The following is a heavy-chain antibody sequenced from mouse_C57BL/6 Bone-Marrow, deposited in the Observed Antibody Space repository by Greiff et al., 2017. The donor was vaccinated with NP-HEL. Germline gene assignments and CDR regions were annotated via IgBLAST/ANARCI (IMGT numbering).Heavy chain of an antibody. CDR1: GFTFTDYY. V-gene: IGHV7-3*01. J-gene: IGHJ2*01. CDR3: ARSSQLGLRDGYYFYYFDY. Sequence: EVKVVESGGGLVQPGGSLSLSCAASGFTFTDYYMSWVRQPPGKALEWLGFIRNKANGYTTEYSASVKGRFTISRDNSQSILYLQMNALRAEYSATYYCARSSQLGLRDGYYFYYFDYWGQGTTLTVSS. CDR2: IRNKANGYTT. D-gene: IGHD3-1*01.